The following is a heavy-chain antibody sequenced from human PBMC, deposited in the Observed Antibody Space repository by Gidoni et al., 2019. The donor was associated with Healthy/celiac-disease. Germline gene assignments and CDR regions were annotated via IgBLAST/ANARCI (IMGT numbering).Heavy chain of an antibody. CDR1: GGSFSGYY. J-gene: IGHJ4*02. CDR3: ARAVRGYYFDY. D-gene: IGHD6-19*01. Sequence: QVQLQQWGAGLLKPSETLSLTCAVYGGSFSGYYWSWIRQPPGKGLEWIGEINHSGSTNYNPSLKSRVTISVDTSKSQFSLKLSSVTAADTAVYYCARAVRGYYFDYWGQGTLVTVSS. CDR2: INHSGST. V-gene: IGHV4-34*01.